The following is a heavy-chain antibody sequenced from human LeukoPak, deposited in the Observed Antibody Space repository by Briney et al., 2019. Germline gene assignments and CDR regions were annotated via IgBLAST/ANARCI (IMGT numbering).Heavy chain of an antibody. Sequence: GGSLRLSCAASGFSFSSDWMHWVRQVPADGLVWVSRINSDGSSTAYADSVKGRFTISRDNAKNTLYLQMNSLRVEDTAVYYCGRALGSPLDYWGQGTLVTVSS. D-gene: IGHD1-26*01. J-gene: IGHJ4*02. CDR2: INSDGSST. CDR1: GFSFSSDW. V-gene: IGHV3-74*01. CDR3: GRALGSPLDY.